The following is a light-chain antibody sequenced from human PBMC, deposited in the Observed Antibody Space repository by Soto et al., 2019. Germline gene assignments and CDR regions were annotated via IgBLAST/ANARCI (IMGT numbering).Light chain of an antibody. CDR3: QQYYSLPPT. J-gene: IGKJ1*01. CDR2: WAS. Sequence: DIVMTQSPDSLAVSLGERATINCKSSQSVLYRSNTKNYLAWYQQKPGQPPNLLIYWASTRESGVPDRFSGSESGTDFTLTISSLQAEDVAVYYCQQYYSLPPTFGQGTKVEIK. CDR1: QSVLYRSNTKNY. V-gene: IGKV4-1*01.